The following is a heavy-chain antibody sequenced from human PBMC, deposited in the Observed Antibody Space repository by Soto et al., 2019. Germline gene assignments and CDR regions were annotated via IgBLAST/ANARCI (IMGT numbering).Heavy chain of an antibody. V-gene: IGHV3-30*03. J-gene: IGHJ6*02. CDR3: AREDDYGYRYINYGLDV. CDR2: ISFDGTKK. Sequence: PGGSLRLSCAASGFTFSSYAMSWVRQAPGKGLEWVAVISFDGTKKYYSDSVKGRFTISRDNLKNTLYLQMNNLRVEDAALYFCAREDDYGYRYINYGLDVWGQGTTVTVSS. CDR1: GFTFSSYA. D-gene: IGHD4-17*01.